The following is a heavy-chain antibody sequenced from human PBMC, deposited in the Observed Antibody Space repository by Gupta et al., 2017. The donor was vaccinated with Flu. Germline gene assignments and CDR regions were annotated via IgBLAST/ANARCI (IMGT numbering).Heavy chain of an antibody. CDR2: ISSSGSTI. CDR3: ARDGPLDSSDYYYPKYFQH. D-gene: IGHD3-22*01. Sequence: QVQLVESGGGLVKPGGSLRLSCAASGFTFSDYYMNWIRQAPGKGLEWVSYISSSGSTINYADSVKGRFTISRDNAKNSLYLQMNSLRAEDTATYYCARDGPLDSSDYYYPKYFQHWGQGTLVTVSS. CDR1: GFTFSDYY. V-gene: IGHV3-11*01. J-gene: IGHJ1*01.